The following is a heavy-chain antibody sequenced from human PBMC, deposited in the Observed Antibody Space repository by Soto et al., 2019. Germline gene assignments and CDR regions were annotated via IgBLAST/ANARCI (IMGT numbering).Heavy chain of an antibody. CDR1: VFSFSTYR. D-gene: IGHD3-3*01. CDR2: IKEDGSEK. V-gene: IGHV3-7*01. CDR3: AREWGSIFGLVPDYGLDS. Sequence: WWSLRLSCSASVFSFSTYRMTWVRQAPGKGLDWVANIKEDGSEKSYVDSVKGRFFISRDNAENPLYLHMNSLRVEDTAVYYCAREWGSIFGLVPDYGLDSWGRGTTVTVSS. J-gene: IGHJ6*02.